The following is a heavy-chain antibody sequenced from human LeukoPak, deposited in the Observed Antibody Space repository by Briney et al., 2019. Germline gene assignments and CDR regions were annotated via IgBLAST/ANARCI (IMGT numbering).Heavy chain of an antibody. Sequence: GGSLRLSCAASGFTFSSYAMHWVRQAPGKGLEWVAVISYDGSNKYYADSVKGRFTISRDNSKNTLYLQMNSLRAEDTAVYYCAKDRDWYPNDWGQGTLVTVSS. CDR1: GFTFSSYA. CDR2: ISYDGSNK. V-gene: IGHV3-30-3*01. CDR3: AKDRDWYPND. J-gene: IGHJ4*02. D-gene: IGHD6-19*01.